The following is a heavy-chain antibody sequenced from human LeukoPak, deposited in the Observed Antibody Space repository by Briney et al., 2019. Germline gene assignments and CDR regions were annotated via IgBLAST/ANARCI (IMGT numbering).Heavy chain of an antibody. J-gene: IGHJ4*02. CDR3: TTVADYDYFDY. CDR1: GFTFSSYA. D-gene: IGHD5-12*01. CDR2: IKSKTEGGTT. Sequence: PGGSLRLSCAASGFTFSSYAMSWVRQAPGKGLEWVGRIKSKTEGGTTVYAAPVKGRFTISRDDSKNTLYLQMNSLKTEDTAVYYCTTVADYDYFDYWGQGTLVTVSS. V-gene: IGHV3-15*01.